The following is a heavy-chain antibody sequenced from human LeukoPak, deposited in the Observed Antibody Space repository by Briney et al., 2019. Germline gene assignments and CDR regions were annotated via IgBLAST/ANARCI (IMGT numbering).Heavy chain of an antibody. CDR3: ARNRITMVRGVIIPMSYYYGMDV. D-gene: IGHD3-10*01. V-gene: IGHV1-69*13. CDR1: GGTFSSYA. Sequence: ASVKVSCKASGGTFSSYAISWVRQAPGQGLEWMGGIIPIFGTANYAQKFQGRVTITADESTSTAYMELSSLRSEDTAVYYCARNRITMVRGVIIPMSYYYGMDVWGQGTTVTVSS. J-gene: IGHJ6*02. CDR2: IIPIFGTA.